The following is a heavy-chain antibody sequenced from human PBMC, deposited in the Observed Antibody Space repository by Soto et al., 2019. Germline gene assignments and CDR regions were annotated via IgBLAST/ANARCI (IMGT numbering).Heavy chain of an antibody. CDR3: ARAVITMVRGVITNNNWFDP. V-gene: IGHV4-59*01. CDR2: IYYSGST. CDR1: GGSISSYY. Sequence: PSETLSLTCTVSGGSISSYYWSWIRQPPGKGLEWIGYIYYSGSTNYNPSLKSRVTTSVDTSKNQFSLKLSSVTAADTAVYYCARAVITMVRGVITNNNWFDPWGQGTLVTVSS. D-gene: IGHD3-10*01. J-gene: IGHJ5*02.